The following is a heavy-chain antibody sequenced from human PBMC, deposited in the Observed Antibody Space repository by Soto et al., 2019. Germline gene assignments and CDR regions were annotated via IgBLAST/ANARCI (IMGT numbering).Heavy chain of an antibody. CDR2: INAGNGNT. Sequence: GASVKVSCEASGYTFTSYAMHWVRQAPGQRLEWMGWINAGNGNTKYSQKFQGRVTITRDTSASTAYMELSSLRSEDTAVYYCARHGRPTEGVRYFDPGDSWFDPWGQGTLVTVSS. D-gene: IGHD3-9*01. V-gene: IGHV1-3*01. CDR3: ARHGRPTEGVRYFDPGDSWFDP. CDR1: GYTFTSYA. J-gene: IGHJ5*02.